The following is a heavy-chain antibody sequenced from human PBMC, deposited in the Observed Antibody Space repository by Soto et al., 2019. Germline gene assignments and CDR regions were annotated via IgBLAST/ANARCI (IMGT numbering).Heavy chain of an antibody. CDR3: ARVVSRGDYYGMDV. V-gene: IGHV1-69*13. CDR1: GGTFSSYA. CDR2: IIPIFGTA. Sequence: SVKVSCKASGGTFSSYAISWVRQAPGQGLEWMGGIIPIFGTANYAQKFQGRVTITADESTSTAYVELSSLRSEDTAVYYCARVVSRGDYYGMDVWGQGTTVTVSS. J-gene: IGHJ6*02.